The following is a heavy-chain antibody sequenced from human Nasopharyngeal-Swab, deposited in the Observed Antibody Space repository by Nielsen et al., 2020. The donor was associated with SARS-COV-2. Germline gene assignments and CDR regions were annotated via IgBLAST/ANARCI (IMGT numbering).Heavy chain of an antibody. Sequence: WIRQPPGKGLEWVSAISGSGGSTYYADSVKGRFTISRDNSKNALYLQMNSLRAEDTAVYYCAREVIEQGISDAFDFWGQGTMVTVSS. D-gene: IGHD3-16*02. CDR3: AREVIEQGISDAFDF. CDR2: ISGSGGST. J-gene: IGHJ3*01. V-gene: IGHV3-23*01.